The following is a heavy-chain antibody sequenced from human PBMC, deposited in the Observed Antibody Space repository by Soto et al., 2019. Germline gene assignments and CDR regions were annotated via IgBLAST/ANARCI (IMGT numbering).Heavy chain of an antibody. CDR2: IIPMFGTA. D-gene: IGHD3-22*01. CDR1: GGTFSSYA. CDR3: ASHYYDSSGYNYYCGMDV. J-gene: IGHJ6*02. V-gene: IGHV1-69*12. Sequence: QVQLVQSGAEVKKPGSSVKVSCKASGGTFSSYAISWVRQAPGQGLEWMGGIIPMFGTADYAQKFQGRVTITADESTITAYMELSSLRSEDTAVYYCASHYYDSSGYNYYCGMDVWGQGTTVTVSS.